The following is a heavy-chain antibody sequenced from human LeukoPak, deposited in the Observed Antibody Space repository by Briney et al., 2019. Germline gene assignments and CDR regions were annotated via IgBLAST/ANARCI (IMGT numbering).Heavy chain of an antibody. V-gene: IGHV4-34*01. J-gene: IGHJ5*02. Sequence: MPSETLSLTCAVYGGSFSGYYWSWIRQPPGKGLEWIGEINHSGSTNYNPSLKSRVTISVDTSKNQFSLKLSSVTAADTAVYYCASRVVENNWFDPWGQGTLVTVSS. CDR1: GGSFSGYY. D-gene: IGHD3-22*01. CDR3: ASRVVENNWFDP. CDR2: INHSGST.